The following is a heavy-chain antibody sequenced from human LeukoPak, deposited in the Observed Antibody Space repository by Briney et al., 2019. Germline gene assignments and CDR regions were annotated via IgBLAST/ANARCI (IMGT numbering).Heavy chain of an antibody. V-gene: IGHV4-59*01. CDR2: IYYSGST. CDR3: ARVFGGMAVASLDC. CDR1: GGSISSYY. D-gene: IGHD6-19*01. Sequence: PSETLSLTCTVSGGSISSYYWSWIRQPPGKGLEWIGYIYYSGSTNYNPSLNSRITISVDTSKNQFSLKLTSMTAADTAVYYCARVFGGMAVASLDCWGQGTLVTVSS. J-gene: IGHJ4*02.